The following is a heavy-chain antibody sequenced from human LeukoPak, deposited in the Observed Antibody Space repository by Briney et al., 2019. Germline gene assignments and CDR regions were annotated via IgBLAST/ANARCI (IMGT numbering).Heavy chain of an antibody. Sequence: GGSLRLSCAASGFTFSSYSMNWVRQAPGKGLEWVSTIYTGGNTYYAASVKGRFTISRDFSKNTVFLHMNSLRAEDTAMYYCARGDDSGYYDYFDYWGQGALVTVSS. D-gene: IGHD3-22*01. CDR3: ARGDDSGYYDYFDY. CDR1: GFTFSSYS. V-gene: IGHV3-53*01. J-gene: IGHJ4*02. CDR2: IYTGGNT.